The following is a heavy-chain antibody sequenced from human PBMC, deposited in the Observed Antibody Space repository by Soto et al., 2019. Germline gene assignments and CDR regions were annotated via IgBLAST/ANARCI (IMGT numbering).Heavy chain of an antibody. Sequence: ASVKVSCKASGYTFTGYYVHWVRQAPGHGLEWLGWIHLNSGGTNYAQKFQGRVTMTRDTSISTAYMELSRLRSDDTAVYYCASHYDFWSGYYKYYYYGMDVWGQGTTVTVSS. CDR2: IHLNSGGT. D-gene: IGHD3-3*01. CDR1: GYTFTGYY. CDR3: ASHYDFWSGYYKYYYYGMDV. V-gene: IGHV1-2*02. J-gene: IGHJ6*02.